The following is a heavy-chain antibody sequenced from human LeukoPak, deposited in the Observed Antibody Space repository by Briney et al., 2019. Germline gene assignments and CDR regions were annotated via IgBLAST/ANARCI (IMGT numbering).Heavy chain of an antibody. CDR1: GGSISRYL. CDR2: MYYSGST. Sequence: TLSLTCAVSGGSISRYLWSWIRPPPGKGLEWIGYMYYSGSTNYNPSLKSRVTISVDTSKNQCSLKLSSVTAADTPVYYCARHVYSYGYYFDHGGQGTLVTVSS. CDR3: ARHVYSYGYYFDH. V-gene: IGHV4-59*08. J-gene: IGHJ4*02. D-gene: IGHD5-18*01.